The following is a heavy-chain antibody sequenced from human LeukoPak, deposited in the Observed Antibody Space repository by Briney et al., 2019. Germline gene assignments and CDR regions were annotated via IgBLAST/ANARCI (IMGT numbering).Heavy chain of an antibody. D-gene: IGHD2-2*01. V-gene: IGHV3-23*01. Sequence: GGSLRLSCVASGFTVSSNYVSWVRQAPGKGLEWVSAISGSGGSTYYADSVKGRFTISRDNSKNTLYLQMNSLRAEDTAVYYCAKRNLLNQLFYGGFDYWGQGTLVTVSS. CDR2: ISGSGGST. CDR1: GFTVSSNY. J-gene: IGHJ4*02. CDR3: AKRNLLNQLFYGGFDY.